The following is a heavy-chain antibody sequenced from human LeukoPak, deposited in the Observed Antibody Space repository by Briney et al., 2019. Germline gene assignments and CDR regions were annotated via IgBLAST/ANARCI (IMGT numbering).Heavy chain of an antibody. Sequence: SETLSLTCGVFGVSINDDYWSWIRQSPGKGLEWIGEISHTEGTRYNPSLESRVTMSVGTSENQLSLKLIFVTAADTAVYYCARIRCGHSSSLCYNHWGLGTLVTVSS. J-gene: IGHJ4*02. D-gene: IGHD2-21*01. CDR2: ISHTEGT. CDR3: ARIRCGHSSSLCYNH. V-gene: IGHV4-34*01. CDR1: GVSINDDY.